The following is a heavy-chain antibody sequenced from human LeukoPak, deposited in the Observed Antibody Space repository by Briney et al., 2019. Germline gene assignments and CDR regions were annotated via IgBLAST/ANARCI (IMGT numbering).Heavy chain of an antibody. CDR1: GFTFSSYD. CDR2: ISGSGGST. D-gene: IGHD1-26*01. V-gene: IGHV3-23*01. Sequence: PGGSLRLSCAASGFTFSSYDMSWVRQAPGKGLQWVSAISGSGGSTYYADSVKGRFTISRDNSKYTLYLQMNNLRAEDTAVYYCAKDRSSGTYFDYWGQGTLVTVSS. CDR3: AKDRSSGTYFDY. J-gene: IGHJ4*02.